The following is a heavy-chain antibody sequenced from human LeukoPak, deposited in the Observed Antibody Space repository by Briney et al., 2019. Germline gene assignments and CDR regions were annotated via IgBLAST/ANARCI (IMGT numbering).Heavy chain of an antibody. D-gene: IGHD3-3*01. CDR3: ARDSRSFDI. Sequence: PSETLSLTCTVSGGSISSYYWNWIRQPPGKGLEWIGYIYYSGNTNYNPSLKSRVTILADTSKNQLSLKLNSVTAADTAVYYCARDSRSFDIWGQGTIVTVSS. J-gene: IGHJ3*02. CDR2: IYYSGNT. CDR1: GGSISSYY. V-gene: IGHV4-59*01.